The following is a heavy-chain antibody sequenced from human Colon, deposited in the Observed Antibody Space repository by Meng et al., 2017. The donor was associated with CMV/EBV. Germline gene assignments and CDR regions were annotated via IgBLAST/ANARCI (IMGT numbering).Heavy chain of an antibody. J-gene: IGHJ6*03. V-gene: IGHV1-69*12. CDR2: IVPLFGTT. CDR3: ASRTGGPYYYYMDV. CDR1: GGTFSSYA. Sequence: QVQLVHVGAEVKKPGSSVKVSCNASGGTFSSYARTWVRQAPGQGLEWMGGIVPLFGTTNYAQKFQGRLTITADESTTTIYMELNSLTSADTAVYYCASRTGGPYYYYMDVWAKGTSVTVSS. D-gene: IGHD1-1*01.